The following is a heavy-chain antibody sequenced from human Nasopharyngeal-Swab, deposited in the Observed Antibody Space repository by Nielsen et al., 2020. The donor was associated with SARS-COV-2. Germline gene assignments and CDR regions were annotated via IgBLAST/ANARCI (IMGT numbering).Heavy chain of an antibody. Sequence: GESLKISCAASGFTFRCYTLNWVRQAPGKGLEWVSYISSSSTTIYYTGSVRGRFTISRDNAKNSLFLQMNSLRDEDTAVYYCARDISLGAYGMDVWGQGTTVTVSS. CDR3: ARDISLGAYGMDV. J-gene: IGHJ6*02. D-gene: IGHD3-10*01. CDR1: GFTFRCYT. CDR2: ISSSSTTI. V-gene: IGHV3-48*02.